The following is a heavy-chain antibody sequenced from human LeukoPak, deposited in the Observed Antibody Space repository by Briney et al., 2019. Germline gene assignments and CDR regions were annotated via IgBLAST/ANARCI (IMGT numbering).Heavy chain of an antibody. J-gene: IGHJ4*02. CDR1: GGSISTDNYY. CDR3: ASSPWASSIGAVDY. V-gene: IGHV4-39*01. Sequence: SEALSLTCTVSGGSISTDNYYWGWIRQPPGKGLEWIECYDRRGRTYYSPSLKSRVSISVDTSRDQFSLNLRSVTAADTAVYYCASSPWASSIGAVDYWGQGTLVTVSS. D-gene: IGHD6-13*01. CDR2: YDRRGRT.